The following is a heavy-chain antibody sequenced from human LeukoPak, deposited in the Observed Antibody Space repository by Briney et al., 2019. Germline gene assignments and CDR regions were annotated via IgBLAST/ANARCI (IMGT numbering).Heavy chain of an antibody. V-gene: IGHV3-33*01. CDR1: GFTFSSYG. CDR3: ARRYCSGGSCYSLRGDWFDP. CDR2: IWYDGSNK. J-gene: IGHJ5*02. Sequence: GGSLRLSCAASGFTFSSYGMHWVRQAPGKGLEWVAVIWYDGSNKYYADSVKGRFTISGDNSKNTLYLQMNSLRAEDTAVYYCARRYCSGGSCYSLRGDWFDPWGQGTLVTVSS. D-gene: IGHD2-15*01.